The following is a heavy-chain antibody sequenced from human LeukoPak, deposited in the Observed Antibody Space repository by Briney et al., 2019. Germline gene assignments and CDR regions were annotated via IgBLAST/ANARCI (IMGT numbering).Heavy chain of an antibody. D-gene: IGHD3-10*01. CDR1: GGSFSGYY. J-gene: IGHJ4*02. CDR3: ARVSGNYGSGSYLDY. Sequence: SETLSLTCAVYGGSFSGYYWIWIRQRPGKGLECIGEIDHSGSTNYKPSLKSRVTISLDTSKNQFSPKLSSVPAADTAVYYCARVSGNYGSGSYLDYWGQGTLVTVSS. CDR2: IDHSGST. V-gene: IGHV4-34*01.